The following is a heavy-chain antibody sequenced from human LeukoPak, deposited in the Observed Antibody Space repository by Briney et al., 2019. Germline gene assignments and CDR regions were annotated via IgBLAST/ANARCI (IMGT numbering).Heavy chain of an antibody. D-gene: IGHD3-10*01. CDR2: ISTTSSNI. V-gene: IGHV3-48*01. CDR1: GFTFYSYS. Sequence: GGSLRLSCAASGFTFYSYSMNWVRQAPGRGLEWLSYISTTSSNIYYADSVKGRFSIDRDNAKNSLYLQMNSLRAEDTAVYYCARGNYYVSGNHPYFDYWGQGILVTVSS. J-gene: IGHJ4*02. CDR3: ARGNYYVSGNHPYFDY.